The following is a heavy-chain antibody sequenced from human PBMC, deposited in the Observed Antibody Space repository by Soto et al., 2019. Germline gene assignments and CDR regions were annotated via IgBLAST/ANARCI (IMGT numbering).Heavy chain of an antibody. D-gene: IGHD3-10*01. CDR1: GFSLSTSGVG. CDR3: AHRHRITMVRGVIGYSMDV. CDR2: IYWDDDK. V-gene: IGHV2-5*02. J-gene: IGHJ6*02. Sequence: QITLKESGPTLVKPTQTLTLTCTFSGFSLSTSGVGVGWIRQPPGKALEWLALIYWDDDKRYSPSLKSRLTITKDTSKNQVVLTMTNMDPVDTATYYCAHRHRITMVRGVIGYSMDVWGQGTTVTVSS.